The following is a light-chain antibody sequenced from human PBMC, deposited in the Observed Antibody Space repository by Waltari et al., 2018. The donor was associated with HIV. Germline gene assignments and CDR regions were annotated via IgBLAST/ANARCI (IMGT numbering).Light chain of an antibody. CDR1: QRVSSH. CDR3: QQYSNWPLIT. Sequence: DIVLTQSPDTLSLSPGERVTLSCRASQRVSSHLAWYQQKPGQAPRLLISAASKRATGIPARFSGSGSGTDFTLTIAGLEPEDFAVYYCQQYSNWPLITFGPGTKVDVK. J-gene: IGKJ3*01. CDR2: AAS. V-gene: IGKV3-11*01.